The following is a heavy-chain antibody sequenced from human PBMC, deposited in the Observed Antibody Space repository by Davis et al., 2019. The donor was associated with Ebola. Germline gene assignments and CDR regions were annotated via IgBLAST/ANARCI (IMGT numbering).Heavy chain of an antibody. D-gene: IGHD6-19*01. CDR3: ARIVLAGYSSGA. Sequence: PGGSLRLSCAASGFTFSSYSMNWVRQAPGKGLEWVSSISSSSSYIYYADSVKGRFTISRDNAKNSLYLQMNSLRAEDTAVYYCARIVLAGYSSGAWGQGTLVTVS. CDR2: ISSSSSYI. J-gene: IGHJ4*02. CDR1: GFTFSSYS. V-gene: IGHV3-21*01.